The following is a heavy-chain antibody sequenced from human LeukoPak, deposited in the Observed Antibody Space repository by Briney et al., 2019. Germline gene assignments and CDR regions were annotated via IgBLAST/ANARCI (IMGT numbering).Heavy chain of an antibody. D-gene: IGHD6-13*01. CDR3: ARGGSWYGGGYFDY. CDR1: GFTFSSYW. J-gene: IGHJ4*02. V-gene: IGHV3-74*01. Sequence: PGGSLRLSCAASGFTFSSYWMHWVRQAPGEGLVWVSRINSDGSSTSYADSVKGRFTISRDNAKNTLYLQMNSLRAEDTAVYYCARGGSWYGGGYFDYWGQGTLVTVSS. CDR2: INSDGSST.